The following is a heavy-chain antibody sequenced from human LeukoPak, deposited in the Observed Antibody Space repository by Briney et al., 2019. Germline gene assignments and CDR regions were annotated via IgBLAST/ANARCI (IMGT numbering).Heavy chain of an antibody. Sequence: GESLKISCKGSGSSFTSYWISWVRQLPGKGLEWMGRIDPSDSYTNYSPSFQGHVTISADKSISTAYLQWSSLKASDTAMYYCARIGVDHYETEDWGQGTLVTVSS. CDR3: ARIGVDHYETED. D-gene: IGHD3-22*01. V-gene: IGHV5-10-1*01. CDR2: IDPSDSYT. CDR1: GSSFTSYW. J-gene: IGHJ4*02.